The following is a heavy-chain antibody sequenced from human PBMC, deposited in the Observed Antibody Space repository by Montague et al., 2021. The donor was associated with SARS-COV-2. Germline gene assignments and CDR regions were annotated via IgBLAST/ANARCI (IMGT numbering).Heavy chain of an antibody. J-gene: IGHJ5*02. CDR2: IHSAGRGT. CDR1: GFKFSNSP. CDR3: AKVGDILTGYSLINLDA. Sequence: SRRISCAASGFKFSNSPMSWVRQAPGKGLEWVSVIHSAGRGTYYADSVQGRFTISRDNLKNTVYLQMNSLRDVDTALYYCAKVGDILTGYSLINLDAWGQGTLVVVSS. V-gene: IGHV3-23*03. D-gene: IGHD3-9*01.